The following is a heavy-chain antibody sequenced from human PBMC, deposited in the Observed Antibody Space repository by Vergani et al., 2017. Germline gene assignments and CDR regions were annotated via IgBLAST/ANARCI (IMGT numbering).Heavy chain of an antibody. D-gene: IGHD1-26*01. CDR2: INPSGPSI. Sequence: QVQLVQSGAEVKKPGASGKVSCKASGYTFTRYYMHWVRQAPGRGLEWMGIINPSGPSITYAQTFQERVTMTSKTSTNTIYMELTSLRSDGTAVYYCARVVGATISGRLDYWGQGTLVTVSS. J-gene: IGHJ4*02. V-gene: IGHV1-46*03. CDR1: GYTFTRYY. CDR3: ARVVGATISGRLDY.